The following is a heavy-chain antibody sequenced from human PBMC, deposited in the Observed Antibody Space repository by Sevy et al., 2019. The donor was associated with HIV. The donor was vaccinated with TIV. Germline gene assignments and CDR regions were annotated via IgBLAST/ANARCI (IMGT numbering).Heavy chain of an antibody. Sequence: GGSLRPSCAASGFTFSSYAMTWVRQAPGKGLEWVSGISASGASTYYADSVKGRFTISRDNSKNTLYLQINSLRAEDTAVYYCAKSSCSDGNCFSIDYWGQGTLVTVSS. J-gene: IGHJ4*02. CDR3: AKSSCSDGNCFSIDY. D-gene: IGHD2-15*01. CDR1: GFTFSSYA. CDR2: ISASGAST. V-gene: IGHV3-23*01.